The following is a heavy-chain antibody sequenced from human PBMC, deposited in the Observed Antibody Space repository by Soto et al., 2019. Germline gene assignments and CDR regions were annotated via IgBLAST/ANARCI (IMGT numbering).Heavy chain of an antibody. D-gene: IGHD6-19*01. CDR2: VHHSGST. CDR3: AREVRDGSDWYWDY. J-gene: IGHJ4*02. V-gene: IGHV4-59*01. Sequence: QVQLQESGPGLVKPSETLSLTCTVSGGSMITYYWSWIRQSPGKGLEWIGYVHHSGSTLYNPSLRNRATVLIDKVNHQFFPKPTSVTAAGTAFFYCAREVRDGSDWYWDYWGQGILVTVSS. CDR1: GGSMITYY.